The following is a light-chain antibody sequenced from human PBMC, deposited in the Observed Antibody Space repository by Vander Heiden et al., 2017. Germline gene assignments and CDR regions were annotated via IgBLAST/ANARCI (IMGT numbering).Light chain of an antibody. CDR2: SND. V-gene: IGLV1-44*01. CDR1: SSNIGSYP. J-gene: IGLJ2*01. CDR3: AAWDDSLNGPV. Sequence: QSVLTQPPSASGTHGQRVTISCSGSSSNIGSYPVNWYQQSPGTAPKLLIYSNDQGPSGVPDRFSGSKSGTSASLAISGLQSEEEADYYCAAWDDSLNGPVFGGGTKLTVL.